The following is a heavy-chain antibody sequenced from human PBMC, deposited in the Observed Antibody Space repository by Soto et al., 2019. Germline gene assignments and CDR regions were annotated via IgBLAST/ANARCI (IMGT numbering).Heavy chain of an antibody. J-gene: IGHJ5*02. CDR3: ARAVAPYLGTGFDP. Sequence: SETLSLTCAVSGGSISTGKYYLWSWLRQPPGKGLEWIWSISHSGRTSYNPSLNGRGTISVDVSKNQFPLKLSSMTAADVAVCYCARAVAPYLGTGFDPWGQGALVTVSS. CDR1: GGSISTGKYYL. CDR2: ISHSGRT. D-gene: IGHD3-16*01. V-gene: IGHV4-30-2*01.